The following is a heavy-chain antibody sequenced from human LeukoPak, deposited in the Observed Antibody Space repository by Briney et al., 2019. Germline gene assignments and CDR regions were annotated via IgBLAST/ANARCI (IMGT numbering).Heavy chain of an antibody. J-gene: IGHJ5*02. CDR1: GGSISSYY. D-gene: IGHD6-19*01. CDR2: IYYSGST. V-gene: IGHV4-59*01. CDR3: ARAASSGFYSYNWFDP. Sequence: SETLSLTCTVSGGSISSYYWSWIRQPPGKGLEWIGYIYYSGSTNYNPSLKSRVTISVGTSKNQFSLKLSSVTAADTAVYYCARAASSGFYSYNWFDPWGQGTLVTVSS.